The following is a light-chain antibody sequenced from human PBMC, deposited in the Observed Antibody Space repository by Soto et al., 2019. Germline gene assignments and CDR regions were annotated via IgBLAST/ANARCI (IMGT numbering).Light chain of an antibody. CDR3: QQYNIWPLT. Sequence: EIVMTQSPDTLSVSPGERATLSCRASQSVSSNLAWYQQKPGQAPRLLIYGASTRATGITARFGGSGSGTEFTLTISSLQSEDFAVYYCQQYNIWPLTFGQGTRLEIK. CDR2: GAS. V-gene: IGKV3-15*01. CDR1: QSVSSN. J-gene: IGKJ5*01.